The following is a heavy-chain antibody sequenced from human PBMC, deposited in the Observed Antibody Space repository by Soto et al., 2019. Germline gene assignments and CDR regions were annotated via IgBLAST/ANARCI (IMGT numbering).Heavy chain of an antibody. CDR1: GFTFSSYA. J-gene: IGHJ4*02. V-gene: IGHV3-30-3*01. Sequence: PGGSLRLSCAASGFTFSSYAMHWVRQAPGKGLEWVAVISYDGSNKYYADSVKGRFTISRDNSKNTLYLQMNSLRAEDTAVYYCARAHALRTTVTTGYFDYWGQGTLVTVSS. D-gene: IGHD4-4*01. CDR3: ARAHALRTTVTTGYFDY. CDR2: ISYDGSNK.